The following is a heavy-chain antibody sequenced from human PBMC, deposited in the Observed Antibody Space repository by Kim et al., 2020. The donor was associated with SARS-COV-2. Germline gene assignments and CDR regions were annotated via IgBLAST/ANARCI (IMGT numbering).Heavy chain of an antibody. D-gene: IGHD3-9*01. CDR3: ARDWSYYDILTGYYSPSAPDY. Sequence: GGSLRLSCAASGFTFSSYEMNWVRQAPGKGLEWVSYISSSGSTIYYADSVKGRFTISRDNAKNSLYLQMNSLRAEDTAVYYCARDWSYYDILTGYYSPSAPDYWGQGTLVTVSS. J-gene: IGHJ4*02. CDR2: ISSSGSTI. CDR1: GFTFSSYE. V-gene: IGHV3-48*03.